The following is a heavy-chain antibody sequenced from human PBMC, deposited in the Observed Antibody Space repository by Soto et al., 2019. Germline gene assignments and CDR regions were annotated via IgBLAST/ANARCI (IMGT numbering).Heavy chain of an antibody. CDR3: APARASAPGYYYGMDV. CDR2: IDWNDDK. CDR1: GFSVGPSGMC. Sequence: SGPTLVNPTQTLTLTCTFSGFSVGPSGMCVTWTRQSPGKALEWLALIDWNDDKYYNTSLKTRLTISKDTSKNQVVLTMTNMDPVDTAKYYCAPARASAPGYYYGMDVWGQGTTVTVSS. V-gene: IGHV2-70*12. D-gene: IGHD3-3*01. J-gene: IGHJ6*02.